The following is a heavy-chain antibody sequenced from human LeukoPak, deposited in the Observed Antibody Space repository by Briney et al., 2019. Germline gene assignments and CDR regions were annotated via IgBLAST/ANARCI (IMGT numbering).Heavy chain of an antibody. V-gene: IGHV3-74*01. D-gene: IGHD2-21*01. Sequence: GGSLRLSCAASGFTISEYWMHWVRQAPGKGLVWVSRTDIDGSSTIYADSVRGRFTISRDSSKNTLYLQMNSLTAEDTAVYYCARDIPHRRPDPWGQGTPVTVSS. CDR3: ARDIPHRRPDP. CDR2: TDIDGSST. CDR1: GFTISEYW. J-gene: IGHJ5*02.